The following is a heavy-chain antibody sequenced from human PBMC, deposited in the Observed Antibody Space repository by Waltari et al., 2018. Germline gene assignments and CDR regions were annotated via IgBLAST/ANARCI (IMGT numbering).Heavy chain of an antibody. CDR1: GFTFSSYG. CDR2: ISYDGRNK. V-gene: IGHV3-30*18. D-gene: IGHD3-3*01. Sequence: QVQLVESGGGVVQPGRSLRLSCAASGFTFSSYGMHWVRQAPGKGLEWVAVISYDGRNKYYADSVKGRFTISRDNSKNTLYLQMNSLRAEDTAVYYCAKAVRFLEWRAFDYWGQGTLVTVSS. CDR3: AKAVRFLEWRAFDY. J-gene: IGHJ4*02.